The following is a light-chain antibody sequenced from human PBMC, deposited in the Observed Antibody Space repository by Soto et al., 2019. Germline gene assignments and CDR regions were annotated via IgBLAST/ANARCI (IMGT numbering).Light chain of an antibody. CDR2: GAS. V-gene: IGKV3-20*01. CDR3: QQYGTSPELT. Sequence: EIVLTQSPGTLSLSPGESATLSCRASQSVSSNLAWYQQKPGQAPRLLIYGASSRATGIPDRFSGSGSGIDFTLTISRLEPEDVAVYYCQQYGTSPELTFGGGTKVEIE. CDR1: QSVSSN. J-gene: IGKJ4*01.